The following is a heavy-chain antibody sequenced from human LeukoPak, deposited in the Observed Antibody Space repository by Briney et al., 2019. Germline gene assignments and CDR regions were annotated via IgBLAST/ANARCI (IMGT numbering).Heavy chain of an antibody. V-gene: IGHV3-33*03. CDR2: IWYDGKTK. CDR1: GFIFSNYG. CDR3: ARTGYYYYGMDV. J-gene: IGHJ6*02. Sequence: PGESLRLSCEASGFIFSNYGMHWVRQAPGKGLEWVALIWYDGKTKFHADSVKGRFTISRDNAKNSLYLQMNSLRAEDTAVYYCARTGYYYYGMDVWGQGTTVTVSS. D-gene: IGHD3/OR15-3a*01.